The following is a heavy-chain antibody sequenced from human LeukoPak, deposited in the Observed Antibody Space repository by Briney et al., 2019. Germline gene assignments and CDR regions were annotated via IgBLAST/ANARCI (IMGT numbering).Heavy chain of an antibody. Sequence: SETLSLTCTVSGGSISSYYWSWIRQPAGKGLGWIGRIYTSGSTNYNPSLKSRVTISVDKSKNQFTLKLSSVTAADTAVYYCARGNGGYDFDYWGQGTLVTVSS. V-gene: IGHV4-4*07. D-gene: IGHD5-12*01. CDR2: IYTSGST. CDR3: ARGNGGYDFDY. CDR1: GGSISSYY. J-gene: IGHJ4*02.